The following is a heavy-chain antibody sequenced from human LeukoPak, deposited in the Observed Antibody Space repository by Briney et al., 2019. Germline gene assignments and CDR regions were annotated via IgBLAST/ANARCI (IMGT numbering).Heavy chain of an antibody. J-gene: IGHJ6*03. D-gene: IGHD3-22*01. CDR2: MNPNSGNT. CDR1: GYASTSYD. CDR3: ARGRLYSSGYSSRYYYMDV. Sequence: ASVKVSCKASGYASTSYDINWVRQATGQGLEWMGWMNPNSGNTGYAQKFQGRVTMTRNTSISTAYMELSSLRSEDTPGYYCARGRLYSSGYSSRYYYMDVWGKGTTVTVSS. V-gene: IGHV1-8*01.